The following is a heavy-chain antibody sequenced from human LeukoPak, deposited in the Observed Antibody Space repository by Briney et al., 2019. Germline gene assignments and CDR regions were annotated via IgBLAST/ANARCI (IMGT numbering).Heavy chain of an antibody. D-gene: IGHD3-3*01. J-gene: IGHJ4*02. CDR3: TTGQQQYDFWSGYYSYFDY. Sequence: GGSLRLSCAASGFTFSNAWMSWVRQAPGKGLEWVGRIKSKTDGGTTDYAAPVKGRFTISRDDSKNTLYLQMNSLKTEDTAVYYCTTGQQQYDFWSGYYSYFDYWGQGTLVTVSS. V-gene: IGHV3-15*01. CDR2: IKSKTDGGTT. CDR1: GFTFSNAW.